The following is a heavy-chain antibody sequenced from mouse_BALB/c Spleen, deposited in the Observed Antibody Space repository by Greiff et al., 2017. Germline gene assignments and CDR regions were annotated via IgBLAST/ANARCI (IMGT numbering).Heavy chain of an antibody. J-gene: IGHJ3*01. Sequence: VQLQQSGAELVRSGASVKLSCTASGFNIKDYYMHWVKQRPEQGLEWIGWIDPENGDTEYAPKFQGKATMTADTSSNTAYLQLSSLTSEDTAVYYCKVGYLTWFAYWGQGTLVTVSA. V-gene: IGHV14-4*02. CDR1: GFNIKDYY. CDR2: IDPENGDT. CDR3: KVGYLTWFAY. D-gene: IGHD2-3*01.